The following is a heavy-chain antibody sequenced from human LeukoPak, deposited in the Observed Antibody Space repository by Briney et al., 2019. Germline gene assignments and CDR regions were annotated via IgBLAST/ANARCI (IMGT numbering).Heavy chain of an antibody. Sequence: SETLSLTCTLSGGSISTYYWSWIRQPPGKGLEWIGYIYHSGNTNYNPSLKSRVTISVDTSKNQFSLKLSSVTGADTAVYYCARGGGYASPIGYWGQGALVTVSS. CDR2: IYHSGNT. J-gene: IGHJ4*02. CDR3: ARGGGYASPIGY. D-gene: IGHD5-12*01. V-gene: IGHV4-59*01. CDR1: GGSISTYY.